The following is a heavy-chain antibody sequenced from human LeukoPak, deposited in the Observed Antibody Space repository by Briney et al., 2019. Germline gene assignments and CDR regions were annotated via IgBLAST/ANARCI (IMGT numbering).Heavy chain of an antibody. J-gene: IGHJ4*02. CDR3: VGDTPPGGDYYLDY. D-gene: IGHD3-16*01. Sequence: PGGSLRLSCAASGFSFSTYGMHWVRQAPGKGLEWVALIWNAGTNPYYADSVKGRFTISRDNSKNTLYLQMNSLRAEDTAVYYCVGDTPPGGDYYLDYWGQGTLVIVSS. V-gene: IGHV3-33*01. CDR1: GFSFSTYG. CDR2: IWNAGTNP.